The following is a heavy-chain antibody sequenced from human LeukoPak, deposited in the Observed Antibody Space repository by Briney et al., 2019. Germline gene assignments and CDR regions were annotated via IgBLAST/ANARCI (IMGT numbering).Heavy chain of an antibody. CDR1: GFTFSTYW. D-gene: IGHD2-15*01. CDR3: TRDTGCSGGTCYSFYDS. J-gene: IGHJ4*02. V-gene: IGHV3-7*01. CDR2: IKEDGSEK. Sequence: PGGSLRLSCAASGFTFSTYWMTWVRQAPGKGLEWAANIKEDGSEKYYVDSVKGRFTISRDNAKNSLYLQMNTLRAEDTAVYYCTRDTGCSGGTCYSFYDSWGQGTLVTVSS.